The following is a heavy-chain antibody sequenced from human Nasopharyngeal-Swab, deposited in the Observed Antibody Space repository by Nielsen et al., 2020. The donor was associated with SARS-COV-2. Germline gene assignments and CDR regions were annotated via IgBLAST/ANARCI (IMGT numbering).Heavy chain of an antibody. V-gene: IGHV3-48*03. J-gene: IGHJ6*04. D-gene: IGHD3-10*01. CDR2: ISSSGSTI. CDR3: ARDEGARVLRFGELSTYYYYGMDV. Sequence: WIRQPPGKGLEWVSYISSSGSTIYYADSVKGRFTISRDNAKNSLYLQMNSLRAEDTAVYYCARDEGARVLRFGELSTYYYYGMDVWGKGTTVTVSS.